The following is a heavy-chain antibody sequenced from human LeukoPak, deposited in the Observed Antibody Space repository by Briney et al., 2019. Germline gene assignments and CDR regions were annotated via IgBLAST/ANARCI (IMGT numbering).Heavy chain of an antibody. CDR2: INHSGST. V-gene: IGHV4-34*01. J-gene: IGHJ4*02. Sequence: SETLSLTCAVYGGSFSGYYWSWIRQPPGKGLEWIGEINHSGSTNYNPSLKSRVIISVDTSKNQFSLKLSSVTAADTAVYYCASGLNFDYWGQGTLVTVSS. CDR3: ASGLNFDY. CDR1: GGSFSGYY.